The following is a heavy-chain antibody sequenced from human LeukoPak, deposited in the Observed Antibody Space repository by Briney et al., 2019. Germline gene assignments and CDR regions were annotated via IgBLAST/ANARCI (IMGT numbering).Heavy chain of an antibody. J-gene: IGHJ6*02. Sequence: GGSLRLSCAASGFTFSDYYMSWIRQAPGKGLEWASSISSSSSYIYYADSVKGRFTISRDNAKNSLYLQMNSLRAEDTAVYYCARADYDSSGYYWSYYYYGMDVWGQGTTVTVSS. CDR2: ISSSSSYI. CDR3: ARADYDSSGYYWSYYYYGMDV. D-gene: IGHD3-22*01. CDR1: GFTFSDYY. V-gene: IGHV3-11*06.